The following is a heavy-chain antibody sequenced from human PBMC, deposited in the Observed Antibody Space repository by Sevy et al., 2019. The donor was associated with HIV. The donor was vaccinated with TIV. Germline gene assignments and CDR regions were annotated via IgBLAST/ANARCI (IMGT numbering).Heavy chain of an antibody. CDR2: IYTSGST. V-gene: IGHV4-4*07. CDR1: GGSISSYY. Sequence: SETLSLTCTVSGGSISSYYWSWIRQPAGKGLEWIGRIYTSGSTNYNPSLKSRVTMSVDTSKNQFSLKLSSVTAAVTAVYDCARMDTAMDWFDPWGQGTLVTVSS. D-gene: IGHD5-18*01. J-gene: IGHJ5*02. CDR3: ARMDTAMDWFDP.